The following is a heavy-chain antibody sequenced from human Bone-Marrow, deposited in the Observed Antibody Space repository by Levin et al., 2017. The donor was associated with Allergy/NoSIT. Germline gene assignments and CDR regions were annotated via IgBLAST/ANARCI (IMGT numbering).Heavy chain of an antibody. CDR1: GDSISSSGYY. CDR2: MHYRGNA. Sequence: MASETLSLTCTVSGDSISSSGYYWIWIRQHPEKGLEWIGCMHYRGNAYYNPSLKSRVSMSIDTSKNQFSLRLSSVTAADTAVYYCARDYGAAAGNNYYYGMDVWGPGTTVTVSS. D-gene: IGHD6-13*01. CDR3: ARDYGAAAGNNYYYGMDV. J-gene: IGHJ6*02. V-gene: IGHV4-31*03.